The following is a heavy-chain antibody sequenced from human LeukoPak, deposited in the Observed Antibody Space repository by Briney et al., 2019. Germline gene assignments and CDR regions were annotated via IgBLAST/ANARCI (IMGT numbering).Heavy chain of an antibody. CDR3: ASNRGVTYYMDV. CDR2: ISTYNGNT. V-gene: IGHV1-18*01. D-gene: IGHD2-21*02. CDR1: GYSFTTYG. J-gene: IGHJ6*03. Sequence: ASVKVSCKASGYSFTTYGISWVRQAPGQGLEWMGWISTYNGNTNYAQKLQDRVTMTTDTSTSTAYMELSSLRSEDTAVYYCASNRGVTYYMDVWGKGTTVTVSS.